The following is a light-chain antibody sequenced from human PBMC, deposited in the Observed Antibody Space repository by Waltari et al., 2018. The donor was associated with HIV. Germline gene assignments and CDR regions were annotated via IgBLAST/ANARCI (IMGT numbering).Light chain of an antibody. CDR2: NPN. Sequence: QTVVTQEPSFSVSPGGTVTLTCGLTSGSVSTTYDPSWYRQTPGPSPPTLIYNPNIRSAGFPDRFSGSILRNKAALTITGAQADDESHYYCVLYVGSGIYVFGPGTEVTVL. J-gene: IGLJ1*01. CDR1: SGSVSTTYD. CDR3: VLYVGSGIYV. V-gene: IGLV8-61*01.